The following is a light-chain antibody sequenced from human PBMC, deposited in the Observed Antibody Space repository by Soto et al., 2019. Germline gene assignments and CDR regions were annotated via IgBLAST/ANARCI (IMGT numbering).Light chain of an antibody. V-gene: IGKV3-20*01. J-gene: IGKJ4*01. CDR1: QSVSSIY. CDR2: GAS. Sequence: EIVLTQSPGTLSLSPGEGATLSCRASQSVSSIYLAWYQKKPGQAPRLLIYGASSRATVIPDRFSGGGSGTEFTLTISRLEPEDFAVYYCQQYGSSPLTFGGGTKVEIK. CDR3: QQYGSSPLT.